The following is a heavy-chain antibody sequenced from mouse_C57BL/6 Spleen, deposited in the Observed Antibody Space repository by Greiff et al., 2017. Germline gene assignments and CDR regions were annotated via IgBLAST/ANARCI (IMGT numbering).Heavy chain of an antibody. Sequence: EVQLQESGAELVKPGASVKLSCTASGFNIKDYYMHWVKQRTEQGLEWIGRIDPEDGETKYAPKFQGKATITADTSSNTAYLQLSSLTSEDTAVYYCARWDSDGYQYWYFEVWGTGTTVTVSS. D-gene: IGHD2-3*01. CDR3: ARWDSDGYQYWYFEV. CDR1: GFNIKDYY. V-gene: IGHV14-2*01. J-gene: IGHJ1*03. CDR2: IDPEDGET.